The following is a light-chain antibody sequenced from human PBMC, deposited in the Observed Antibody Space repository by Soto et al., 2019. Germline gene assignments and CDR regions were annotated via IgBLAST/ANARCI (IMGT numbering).Light chain of an antibody. CDR2: EVS. J-gene: IGLJ1*01. CDR3: SSYGSTSTRYV. V-gene: IGLV2-14*01. CDR1: SSDVGGYNY. Sequence: QSALTQPTSVSGSTGQSITISCTGTSSDVGGYNYVSWYQQHPGKAPKLMIYEVSNRPSGVSNRFSGSKSGNTASLTISGLQAEDEADYFCSSYGSTSTRYVFGTGTKVTV.